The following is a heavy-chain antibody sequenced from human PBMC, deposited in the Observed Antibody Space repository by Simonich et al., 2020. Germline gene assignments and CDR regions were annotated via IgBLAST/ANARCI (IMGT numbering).Heavy chain of an antibody. CDR2: ISRSSSYI. CDR1: GFTFSSYS. Sequence: EVQLVESGGGLVKPGGSLRLSCAASGFTFSSYSMNWVRQATGKGVYWVSSISRSSSYIYYADSGKGRFTISRDNAKNSRYLQMNSLRAEDTAVYYCARGIVGASGAFDIWGQGTMVTVSS. J-gene: IGHJ3*02. V-gene: IGHV3-21*01. D-gene: IGHD1-26*01. CDR3: ARGIVGASGAFDI.